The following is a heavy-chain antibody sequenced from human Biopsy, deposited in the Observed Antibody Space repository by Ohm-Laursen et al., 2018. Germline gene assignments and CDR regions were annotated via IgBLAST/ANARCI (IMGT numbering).Heavy chain of an antibody. V-gene: IGHV4-61*01. CDR3: AGFVEGGGGVGA. CDR1: GDSVSSGSHH. CDR2: RSYSGSTGYSGSA. J-gene: IGHJ5*02. Sequence: TLSLTCRVSGDSVSSGSHHWSWIRQSPGNGLEWIGERSYSGSTGYSGSANDNPSLKSRITISADTSRNEFSLRLASESAADTAVYYCAGFVEGGGGVGAWGQGTLVTVSS. D-gene: IGHD3-16*01.